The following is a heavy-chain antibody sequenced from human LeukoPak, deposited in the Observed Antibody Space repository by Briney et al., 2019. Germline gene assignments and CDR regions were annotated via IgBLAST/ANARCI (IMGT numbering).Heavy chain of an antibody. J-gene: IGHJ5*02. CDR3: ARILSVAGTGNWFDP. Sequence: ASVKVSCKASGYTFTGYYMHWVRQAPGQGLEWMGRINPNSGGTNYAQKFQGRVTMTRDTSISTAYMELSRLRSDDTAVYYCARILSVAGTGNWFDPWGQGTLVTVSS. CDR1: GYTFTGYY. D-gene: IGHD6-19*01. V-gene: IGHV1-2*06. CDR2: INPNSGGT.